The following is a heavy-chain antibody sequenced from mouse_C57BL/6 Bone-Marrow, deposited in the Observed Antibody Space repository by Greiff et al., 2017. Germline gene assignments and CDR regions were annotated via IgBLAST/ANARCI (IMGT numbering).Heavy chain of an antibody. V-gene: IGHV1-55*01. CDR3: ASEWVRLGCARDY. CDR1: GYTFTSYW. CDR2: IYPGSGST. D-gene: IGHD2-14*01. J-gene: IGHJ4*01. Sequence: VQLQQPGAELVKPGASVKMFCKASGYTFTSYWITWVKQRPGQGLEWIGDIYPGSGSTNYNEKFKSKATLTVDTSSSTAYMQLSSLTSEVSAVXYGASEWVRLGCARDYWGQGTSVTVSS.